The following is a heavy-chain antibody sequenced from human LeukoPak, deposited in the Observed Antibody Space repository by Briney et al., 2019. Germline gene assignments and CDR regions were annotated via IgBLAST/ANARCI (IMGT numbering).Heavy chain of an antibody. CDR2: IYTIGST. CDR1: GASVSSYY. CDR3: ARLKFYDSTGYSPGYYMDV. V-gene: IGHV4-4*07. D-gene: IGHD3-22*01. Sequence: PSETLSLTCTVSGASVSSYYWSWIRQPAGKGLEWIGRIYTIGSTNYNPSLKSRVTMSVDTSKNQFSLRLSSVSAADTAVYYCARLKFYDSTGYSPGYYMDVWGKGTTVSVFS. J-gene: IGHJ6*03.